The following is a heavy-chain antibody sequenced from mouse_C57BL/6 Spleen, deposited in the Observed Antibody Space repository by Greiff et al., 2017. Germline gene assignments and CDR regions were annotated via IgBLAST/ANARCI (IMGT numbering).Heavy chain of an antibody. Sequence: VQLQQPGAELVRPGTSVKLSCKASGYTFTSYWMHWVKQRPGQGLEWIGVIDPSDSYTNYNQKFKGKATLTVDTSSSTAYMQLSSLTSEDSAVYYCAKRYGSSPSMDYWGQGTSVTVSS. CDR2: IDPSDSYT. CDR3: AKRYGSSPSMDY. CDR1: GYTFTSYW. D-gene: IGHD1-1*01. J-gene: IGHJ4*01. V-gene: IGHV1-59*01.